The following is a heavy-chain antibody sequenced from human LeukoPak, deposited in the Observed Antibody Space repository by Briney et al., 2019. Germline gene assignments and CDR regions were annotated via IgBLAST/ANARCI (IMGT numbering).Heavy chain of an antibody. CDR3: ARGGSAYSLDY. V-gene: IGHV4-39*01. Sequence: PSETLSLTCSVPGGSISSSNYYWGWIRQPPGKGLEWIGSIYYSGSTHYNPSLKSRVTISVDTSRNQFSLKLTSVTAADTAVYYCARGGSAYSLDYWGQGTLVTVSS. J-gene: IGHJ4*02. D-gene: IGHD3-22*01. CDR2: IYYSGST. CDR1: GGSISSSNYY.